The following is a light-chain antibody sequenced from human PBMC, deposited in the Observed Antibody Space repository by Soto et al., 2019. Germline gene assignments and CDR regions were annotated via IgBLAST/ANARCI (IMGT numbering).Light chain of an antibody. CDR3: QQSYSTPLP. J-gene: IGKJ4*01. CDR2: AAS. Sequence: DIQMTQSPSSLSASVGDIVTITCRASQSISSYLNWYQQKPGKAPKLLIYAASSLQSGVPSRFSGSGSGTDFTLTISSLQPEDFATYYCQQSYSTPLPFGGGTKVDIK. CDR1: QSISSY. V-gene: IGKV1-39*01.